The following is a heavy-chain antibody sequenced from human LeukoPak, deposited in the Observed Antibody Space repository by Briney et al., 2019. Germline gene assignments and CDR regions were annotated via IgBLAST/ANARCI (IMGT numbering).Heavy chain of an antibody. CDR1: GSTSSTYH. Sequence: GASLRLSCSVSGSTSSTYHMGWVRQAPGKGLEWASIISDQEYYADSVKGRFAISRDSSKNTLYLQMYSLTAEDTAIYYCAETLGPGRHYFISWGQGTLVTVSS. J-gene: IGHJ4*02. CDR3: AETLGPGRHYFIS. V-gene: IGHV3-23*01. D-gene: IGHD3-16*01. CDR2: ISDQE.